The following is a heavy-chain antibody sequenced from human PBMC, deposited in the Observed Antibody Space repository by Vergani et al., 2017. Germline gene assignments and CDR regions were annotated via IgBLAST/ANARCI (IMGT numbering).Heavy chain of an antibody. CDR1: GFTFSSYS. J-gene: IGHJ4*02. D-gene: IGHD1-1*01. Sequence: EVQLVESGGGLVQPGGSLRLSCAASGFTFSSYSMNWVRQAPGKGREWVSSISSSSSYIYYADSVKGRFTISRDNAKNSLYLQMNSLRAEDTAVYYCARDKTTAFDYWGQGTLVTVSS. CDR3: ARDKTTAFDY. CDR2: ISSSSSYI. V-gene: IGHV3-21*01.